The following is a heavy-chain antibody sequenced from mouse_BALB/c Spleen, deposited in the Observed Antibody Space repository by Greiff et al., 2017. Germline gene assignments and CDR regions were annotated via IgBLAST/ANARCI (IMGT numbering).Heavy chain of an antibody. Sequence: QVQLQQSGPGLVQPSQSLSITCTVSGFSLTSYGVHWVRQSPGKGLEWLGVIWSGGSTDYNAAFISRLSISKDNSKSQVFFKMNSLQANDTAIYYCARWVYDYDAYYYAMDYWGQGTSVTVSS. J-gene: IGHJ4*01. V-gene: IGHV2-2*02. CDR3: ARWVYDYDAYYYAMDY. CDR2: IWSGGST. CDR1: GFSLTSYG. D-gene: IGHD2-4*01.